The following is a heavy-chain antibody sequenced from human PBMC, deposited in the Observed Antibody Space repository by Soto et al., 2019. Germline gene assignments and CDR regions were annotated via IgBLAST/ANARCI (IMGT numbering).Heavy chain of an antibody. V-gene: IGHV3-23*01. CDR3: AKWDAYGDH. J-gene: IGHJ5*02. CDR2: ISIGGDKT. D-gene: IGHD3-16*01. Sequence: EVQLLESGGDLVQPGGSLRLSCAASGFSFSSYSFTWVRQAPGKGLEWVAGISIGGDKTWHADSVKGRFTISRDNSKNTVYLQMKSLRVDDAAVYYCAKWDAYGDHWGQGNLVNVSS. CDR1: GFSFSSYS.